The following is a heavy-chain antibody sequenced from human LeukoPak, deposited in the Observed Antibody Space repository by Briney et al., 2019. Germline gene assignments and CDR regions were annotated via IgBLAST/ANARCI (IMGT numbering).Heavy chain of an antibody. CDR3: ARRLTQYDCFDP. Sequence: SQTLSLTCAISGDSVSSNSVTWNWIRQSPSRGLEWLGRTYYRSTWYNDYAVSVRGRITVNLDTSKNQFSLHLNSVTPEDTAVYYCARRLTQYDCFDPWGQGILVTVSS. J-gene: IGHJ5*02. D-gene: IGHD2-2*01. V-gene: IGHV6-1*01. CDR1: GDSVSSNSVT. CDR2: TYYRSTWYN.